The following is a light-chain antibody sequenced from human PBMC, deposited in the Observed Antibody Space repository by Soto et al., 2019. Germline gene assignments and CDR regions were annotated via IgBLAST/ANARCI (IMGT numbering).Light chain of an antibody. Sequence: DDQRTQSPSSLSASLGDRVTITCRTSQNIYNSLNWYQQKAGRAPAVLIYGASNLQGGVPLRFGGSGSGTDFTLPISSLHPEDSATYYCQQSYSTPPTFGQGTKVDI. V-gene: IGKV1-39*01. J-gene: IGKJ1*01. CDR3: QQSYSTPPT. CDR1: QNIYNS. CDR2: GAS.